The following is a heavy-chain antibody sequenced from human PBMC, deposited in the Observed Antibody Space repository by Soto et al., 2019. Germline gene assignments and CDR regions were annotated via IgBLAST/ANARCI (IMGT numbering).Heavy chain of an antibody. Sequence: GSLRLSCEASGFIFSSHGMHWVRQAPGKGLEWVAVIWYDGSSKFYADSVKGRFTISRDKTKNTLDLQMNSLGAEDTAVYHCARVAPEYSSTPRRFDFWGQGTLVTVSS. CDR1: GFIFSSHG. D-gene: IGHD6-13*01. J-gene: IGHJ4*02. V-gene: IGHV3-33*01. CDR3: ARVAPEYSSTPRRFDF. CDR2: IWYDGSSK.